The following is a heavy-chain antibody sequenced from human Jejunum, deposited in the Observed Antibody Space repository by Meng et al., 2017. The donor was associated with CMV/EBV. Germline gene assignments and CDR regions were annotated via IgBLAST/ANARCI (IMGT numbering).Heavy chain of an antibody. CDR2: INSDGSST. CDR3: ARLGYTRYYGMDV. D-gene: IGHD2-15*01. J-gene: IGHJ6*02. CDR1: GFTFISYW. V-gene: IGHV3-74*01. Sequence: SGFTFISYWMNWVRQAPGKGLVWVSRINSDGSSTSYADSVKGRFTISRDNAKNTLYLQMNSLRAEDTAVYYCARLGYTRYYGMDVWGQGTTVTVSS.